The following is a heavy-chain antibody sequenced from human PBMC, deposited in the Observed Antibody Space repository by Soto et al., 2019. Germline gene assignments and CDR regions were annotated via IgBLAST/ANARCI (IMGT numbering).Heavy chain of an antibody. CDR1: GGSISSYY. D-gene: IGHD3-16*02. CDR3: AREDYDYVWGSYLPGYFDY. V-gene: IGHV4-59*01. CDR2: IYYSGST. J-gene: IGHJ4*02. Sequence: SETLSLTCTVSGGSISSYYWSWIRQPPGKGLEWIGYIYYSGSTNYNPSLKSRVTISVDTSKNQFSLKLSSVTAADTAVYYCAREDYDYVWGSYLPGYFDYWGQGTLVTVS.